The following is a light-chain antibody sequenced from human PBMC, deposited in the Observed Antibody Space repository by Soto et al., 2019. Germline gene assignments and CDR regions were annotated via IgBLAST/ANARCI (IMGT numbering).Light chain of an antibody. V-gene: IGLV2-11*01. Sequence: QSALTQPRSVSGSPGQSVTISCTGTSSDVGAHNYVSWYQHHPGKAPKFMIYDVSKRPSGVPDRFSGSKSGNTASLTISGLQAEDEADYYCCSYAGSYTGVFGTGTKLTVL. CDR1: SSDVGAHNY. J-gene: IGLJ1*01. CDR2: DVS. CDR3: CSYAGSYTGV.